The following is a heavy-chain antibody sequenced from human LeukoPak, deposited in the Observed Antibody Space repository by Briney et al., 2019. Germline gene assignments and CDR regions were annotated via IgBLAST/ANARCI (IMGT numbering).Heavy chain of an antibody. D-gene: IGHD6-19*01. J-gene: IGHJ5*02. CDR3: ARDSLYSSGRNWFDP. CDR1: GFTLSIYG. Sequence: GGSLRLSCATSGFTLSIYGMHWVRQAPGKGLEWVAFIRYDGTDKYYADSVKGRFTISRDNSKNTLYLQMNSLRAEDTAVYYCARDSLYSSGRNWFDPWGQGTLVTVSS. CDR2: IRYDGTDK. V-gene: IGHV3-30*02.